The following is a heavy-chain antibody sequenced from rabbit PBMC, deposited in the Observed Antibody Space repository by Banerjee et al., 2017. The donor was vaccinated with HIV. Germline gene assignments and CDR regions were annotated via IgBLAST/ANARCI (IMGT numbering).Heavy chain of an antibody. CDR3: ARDLGGSSDL. CDR1: GFSFSSSYW. Sequence: QEQLKETGGGLVQPGGSLTLTCTASGFSFSSSYWIYWVRQAPGKGLEWIGCIYTSSGNTWYASWAKGRFTISKTSSTTVTLQMTSLTAADTATYFCARDLGGSSDLWGQGTLVTVS. V-gene: IGHV1S45*01. D-gene: IGHD8-1*01. J-gene: IGHJ4*01. CDR2: IYTSSGNT.